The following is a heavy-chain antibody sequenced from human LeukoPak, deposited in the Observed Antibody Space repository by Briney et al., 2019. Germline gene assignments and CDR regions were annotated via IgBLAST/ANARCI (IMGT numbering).Heavy chain of an antibody. V-gene: IGHV3-21*05. CDR1: GFTFSGYS. D-gene: IGHD6-13*01. J-gene: IGHJ4*02. CDR3: AAGTAADF. CDR2: ISSSSSYT. Sequence: GGSLRLSCAASGFTFSGYSMNWIRQAPGKGLEWISYISSSSSYTDYADSVKGRFTISRDNAKSTLYLQMNSLRLEDTAVYFCAAGTAADFWGQGTLVTVSS.